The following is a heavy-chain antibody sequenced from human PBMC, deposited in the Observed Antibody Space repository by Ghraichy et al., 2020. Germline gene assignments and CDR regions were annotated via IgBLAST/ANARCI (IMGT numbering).Heavy chain of an antibody. CDR2: VYHSGKT. CDR3: ARAVFGTSSAFDI. CDR1: GYSISSGYY. J-gene: IGHJ3*02. D-gene: IGHD3-3*01. V-gene: IGHV4-38-2*02. Sequence: SETLSLTCTVSGYSISSGYYWGWIRQAPGKGLEWFGTVYHSGKTYYNPSLKSRVTISVDTSKNQFSLKLSSVTAADTAVYFCARAVFGTSSAFDIWGQGTKVPVSS.